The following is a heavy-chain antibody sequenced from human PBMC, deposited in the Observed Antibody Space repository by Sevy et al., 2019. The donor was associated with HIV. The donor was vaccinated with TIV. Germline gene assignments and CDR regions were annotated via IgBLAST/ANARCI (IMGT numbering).Heavy chain of an antibody. CDR1: GVTFSSYA. D-gene: IGHD3-22*01. CDR2: ISGHGGST. J-gene: IGHJ4*02. Sequence: GGSLRLSCADSGVTFSSYAMSWVRQAPGKGLEWVSTISGHGGSTYYAGAVKGRFTISRDNSKKMLYLQMNSLRAEDTAVYYCAKDSGISAQIVVALGYWGQGTQVTVSS. CDR3: AKDSGISAQIVVALGY. V-gene: IGHV3-23*01.